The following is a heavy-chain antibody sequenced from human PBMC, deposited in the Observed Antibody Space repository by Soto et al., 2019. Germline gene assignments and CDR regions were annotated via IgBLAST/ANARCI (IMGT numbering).Heavy chain of an antibody. J-gene: IGHJ4*02. Sequence: QVQLQQWGAGLLKPSETLSLTCAVYGGSFSGYYWSWIHQPPGKGLEWIGEINHSGSTNYNPSLKSRVTISVDTSKNQFSLKLSSVTAADTAVYYCARGRYSYGPTRTYYFDYWGQGTLVTVSS. D-gene: IGHD5-18*01. V-gene: IGHV4-34*01. CDR3: ARGRYSYGPTRTYYFDY. CDR2: INHSGST. CDR1: GGSFSGYY.